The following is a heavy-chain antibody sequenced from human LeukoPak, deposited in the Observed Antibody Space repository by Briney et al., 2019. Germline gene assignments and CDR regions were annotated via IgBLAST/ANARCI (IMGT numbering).Heavy chain of an antibody. CDR1: GASINTFH. CDR2: LYHSGTT. J-gene: IGHJ4*02. V-gene: IGHV4-59*01. Sequence: SETLSLTCTFSGASINTFHWSWIRQPPGKGLEWIGSLYHSGTTNYNPSLPPRVTTSVDASKNDFSLRLNSVTAADTAIYYCATTQRWLAFDYWGQGILVTVSS. D-gene: IGHD6-19*01. CDR3: ATTQRWLAFDY.